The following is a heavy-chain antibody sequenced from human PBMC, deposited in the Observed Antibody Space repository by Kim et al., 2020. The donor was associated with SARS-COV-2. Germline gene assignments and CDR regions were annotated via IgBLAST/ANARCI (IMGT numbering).Heavy chain of an antibody. V-gene: IGHV4-59*01. CDR3: ARETPSRSAGTTTRRIDY. D-gene: IGHD1-1*01. J-gene: IGHJ4*01. CDR1: GGSINNYY. Sequence: SETLSLTCTVSGGSINNYYWSWIRQPPGKGLEWIGYIFYTGSTNYNPSLKSRVTISVDTSKNQFSLKLSSVTAADTAVYYCARETPSRSAGTTTRRIDY. CDR2: IFYTGST.